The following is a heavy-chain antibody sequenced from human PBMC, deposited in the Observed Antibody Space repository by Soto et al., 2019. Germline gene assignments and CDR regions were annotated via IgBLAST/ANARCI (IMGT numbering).Heavy chain of an antibody. D-gene: IGHD2-2*01. CDR3: AREYCSSTSCPPAEDYMEV. Sequence: SVKVSFKASGGTFSSYTISWVRQAPGQGLEWMGRIIPILGIANYAQKFQGRVTITADKSTSTAYMELSSLRSEDTAVYYCAREYCSSTSCPPAEDYMEVWGKGTTVTVSS. J-gene: IGHJ6*03. V-gene: IGHV1-69*04. CDR1: GGTFSSYT. CDR2: IIPILGIA.